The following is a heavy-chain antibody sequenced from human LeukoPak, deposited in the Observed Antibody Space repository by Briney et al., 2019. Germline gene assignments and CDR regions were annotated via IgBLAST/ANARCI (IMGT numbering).Heavy chain of an antibody. D-gene: IGHD2-8*01. CDR2: INPDGTSP. V-gene: IGHV3-74*01. CDR3: VRGTNDWTGIDY. Sequence: WGSLRISCADSGLTFRNYWMLWARDVPVKGSVSVSRINPDGTSPHYADSVKGRFTISRDNARNILYLQMNSLRVEDTAIYYCVRGTNDWTGIDYWGQGILVTVSS. CDR1: GLTFRNYW. J-gene: IGHJ4*02.